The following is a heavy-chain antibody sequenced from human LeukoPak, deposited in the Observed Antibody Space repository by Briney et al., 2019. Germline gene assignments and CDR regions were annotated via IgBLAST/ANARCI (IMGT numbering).Heavy chain of an antibody. J-gene: IGHJ4*02. Sequence: GGSLRLSCAASGFTFSTYSMNWVRQAPGKGLEWVSYISSGSTYINYADSVKDRFTISRDNAKNSLYLLMKSLRAEDTAVYYCARGGSTDSIHSCGGNCYFLDYWGQGTLVTVSS. D-gene: IGHD2-21*02. V-gene: IGHV3-21*04. CDR3: ARGGSTDSIHSCGGNCYFLDY. CDR1: GFTFSTYS. CDR2: ISSGSTYI.